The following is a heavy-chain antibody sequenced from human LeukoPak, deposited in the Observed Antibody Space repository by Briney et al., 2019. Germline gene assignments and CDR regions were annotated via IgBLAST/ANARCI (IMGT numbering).Heavy chain of an antibody. CDR2: INANSGGT. V-gene: IGHV1-2*02. D-gene: IGHD4-23*01. CDR1: GYTFTGYY. Sequence: GASVKVSFKASGYTFTGYYMHWVRQAPGQGLEWMGWINANSGGTDYAQKFQDRVTMTRDTSISTAYMELSRLRSDDTAVYYCARDGHGGNSFDYWGQGTLVTVSS. J-gene: IGHJ4*02. CDR3: ARDGHGGNSFDY.